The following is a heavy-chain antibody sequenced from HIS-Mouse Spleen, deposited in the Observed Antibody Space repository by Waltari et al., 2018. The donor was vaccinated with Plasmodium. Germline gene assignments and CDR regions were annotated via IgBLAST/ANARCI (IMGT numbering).Heavy chain of an antibody. D-gene: IGHD6-13*01. CDR1: GYTFTGYY. Sequence: QVQLVQSGAEVKKPGASVKVSCKASGYTFTGYYMHWVRQAPGQVLGWMGWINPNSGGTNYAQKFQGRVTMTRETSISTAYMELSRLRSDDTAVYYCARVLGYKAAAGTFVEYFQHWGQGTLVTVSS. CDR3: ARVLGYKAAAGTFVEYFQH. CDR2: INPNSGGT. V-gene: IGHV1-2*02. J-gene: IGHJ1*01.